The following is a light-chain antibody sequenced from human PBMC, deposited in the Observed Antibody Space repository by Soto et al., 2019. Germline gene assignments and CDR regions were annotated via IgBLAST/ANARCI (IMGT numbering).Light chain of an antibody. CDR3: QQYSEWPLT. J-gene: IGKJ4*01. CDR1: QSVRSN. CDR2: GAS. Sequence: EIVMTQSPATQSVSPGERATLSCWASQSVRSNLAWYQQKPGQGPRLLIYGASTRATGIPGRFSGSGSGTEFTLTITNLQSEDFAVYNCQQYSEWPLTFGGGTKVEI. V-gene: IGKV3-15*01.